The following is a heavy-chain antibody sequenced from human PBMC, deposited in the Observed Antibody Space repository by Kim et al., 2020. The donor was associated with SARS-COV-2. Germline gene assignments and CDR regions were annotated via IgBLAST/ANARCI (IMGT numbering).Heavy chain of an antibody. CDR1: GGTISSYY. CDR3: ARDGIAARPYDGMGV. D-gene: IGHD6-6*01. V-gene: IGHV4-59*01. Sequence: SDTLSLTCTVSGGTISSYYWSWIRQPPGKGLEWIGYIYYSGSTKYNLSLKSRVTISFDTSKNQFFLKLSSVTAADTAVYYCARDGIAARPYDGMGVWGQG. CDR2: IYYSGST. J-gene: IGHJ6*01.